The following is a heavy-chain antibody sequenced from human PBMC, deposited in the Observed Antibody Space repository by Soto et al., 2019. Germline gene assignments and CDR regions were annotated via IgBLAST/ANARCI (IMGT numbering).Heavy chain of an antibody. CDR1: GGTFSSYA. CDR3: AREGNFWSGSGYYYYGMDV. CDR2: IIPIFGTA. Sequence: GASVKVSCKASGGTFSSYAISWVRQAPGQGLEWMGGIIPIFGTANYAQKFQGRVTITADESTSTAYMELSSLRSEDTAVYYCAREGNFWSGSGYYYYGMDVWGQGTTVTVSS. V-gene: IGHV1-69*13. D-gene: IGHD3-3*01. J-gene: IGHJ6*02.